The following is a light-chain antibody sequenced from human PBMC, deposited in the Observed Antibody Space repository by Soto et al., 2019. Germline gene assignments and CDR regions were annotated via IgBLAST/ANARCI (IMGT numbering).Light chain of an antibody. CDR3: QQLNTYPET. Sequence: IQLTHSPTFLSASVVDRVTITFLASQGISNYLAWYQQKPGKAPKLLIYTASTLQSGVPSRFSGSGSGTEFTLTISSLQPEDFATYYCQQLNTYPETFGQGTKVDIK. J-gene: IGKJ1*01. CDR2: TAS. V-gene: IGKV1-9*01. CDR1: QGISNY.